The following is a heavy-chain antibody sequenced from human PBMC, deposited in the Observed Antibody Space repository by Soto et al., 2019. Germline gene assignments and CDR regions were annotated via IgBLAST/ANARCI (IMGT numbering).Heavy chain of an antibody. CDR3: ARVRANYYDSSSDAFDI. V-gene: IGHV1-3*01. CDR2: ISAGNGNT. J-gene: IGHJ3*02. CDR1: GYTFTSYA. D-gene: IGHD3-22*01. Sequence: ASVKVSGKASGYTFTSYAMHWVRQAPGQRLEWMGWISAGNGNTKYSQKFQGRVTITRDTSASTAYMELSSLRSEDTAVYYCARVRANYYDSSSDAFDIWGQGTMVTVSS.